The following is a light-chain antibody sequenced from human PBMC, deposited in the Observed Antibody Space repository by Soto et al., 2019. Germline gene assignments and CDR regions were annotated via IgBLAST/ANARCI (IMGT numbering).Light chain of an antibody. V-gene: IGKV1-39*01. J-gene: IGKJ3*01. Sequence: DIQMTQSPSSLSASVGDRVTITCRASQTFTTYLNWYQQKPGKAPKLLIYAASSLQRGVPSRISGSGSGTEFTLTIASLQPEDFATYYCLQSYSPPFTFGPGTKVDIK. CDR1: QTFTTY. CDR3: LQSYSPPFT. CDR2: AAS.